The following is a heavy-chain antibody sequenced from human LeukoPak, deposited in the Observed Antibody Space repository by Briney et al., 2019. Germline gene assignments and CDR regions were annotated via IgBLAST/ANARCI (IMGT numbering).Heavy chain of an antibody. Sequence: GGSLRLSCAASGFTFSSYAMSWVRQAPGEGLEWVSAISGSGGSTYYADSVKGRFTISRDNSKNTLYLQMNSLRAEDTAVYYCAKGGAADYYYYYGMDVWGQGTTVTVSS. J-gene: IGHJ6*02. D-gene: IGHD6-13*01. V-gene: IGHV3-23*01. CDR2: ISGSGGST. CDR3: AKGGAADYYYYYGMDV. CDR1: GFTFSSYA.